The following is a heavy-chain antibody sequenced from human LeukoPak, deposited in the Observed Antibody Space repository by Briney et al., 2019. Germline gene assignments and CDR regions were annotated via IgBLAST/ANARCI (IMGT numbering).Heavy chain of an antibody. CDR2: INSDGSIT. V-gene: IGHV3-74*01. J-gene: IGHJ4*02. CDR1: GFTFSSYW. Sequence: GGSLRLSCAASGFTFSSYWMHWVRHVPGKGLVWVSRINSDGSITTYADSVKGRFTISRDNAKNTLYLQMNSVRAEDTAVYYCARALSGSSTLGYWGQGTLVTVSS. D-gene: IGHD1-26*01. CDR3: ARALSGSSTLGY.